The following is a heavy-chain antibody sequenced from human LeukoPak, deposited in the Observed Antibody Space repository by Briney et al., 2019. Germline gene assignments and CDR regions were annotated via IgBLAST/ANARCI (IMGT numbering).Heavy chain of an antibody. J-gene: IGHJ4*02. CDR1: GGSIINYY. CDR2: IYYSGST. D-gene: IGHD2-2*01. Sequence: SETLSLTCSVSGGSIINYYWSWIRQSPGKGLEWIGYIYYSGSTNYNPSLKSRVTISVDMSKNQVSLKLNSVTAADTAVYFCARGRSRGSCSTTNCYFAFWGQGSLVTVSS. CDR3: ARGRSRGSCSTTNCYFAF. V-gene: IGHV4-59*01.